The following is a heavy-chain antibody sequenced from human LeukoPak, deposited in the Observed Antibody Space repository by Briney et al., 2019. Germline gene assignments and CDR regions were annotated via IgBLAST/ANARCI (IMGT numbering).Heavy chain of an antibody. CDR3: AVAVTGSNEAFDI. CDR1: GFTFSDYY. Sequence: GGSLRLSCAASGFTFSDYYMSWFRQAPGKGLEWVSYISRGGSTTCYADSVKGRFTISRDNTKNSLYLQMNSLRAEDTAVYYCAVAVTGSNEAFDIWGQGTMVTVSS. D-gene: IGHD6-19*01. V-gene: IGHV3-11*01. J-gene: IGHJ3*02. CDR2: ISRGGSTT.